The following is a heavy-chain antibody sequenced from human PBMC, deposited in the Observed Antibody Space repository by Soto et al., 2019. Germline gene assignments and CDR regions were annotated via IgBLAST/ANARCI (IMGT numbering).Heavy chain of an antibody. V-gene: IGHV3-30*18. Sequence: QVQLVESGGGVVQPGRSLRLSCAASGFSFSSYGMNWVRQAPSKRLQWVAVISYDASNNYYADSVKGRFTISRDNSKNTLYLQMNSLRAEDTAVYYCAKDTLRHTVTTLDYWGQGTLVTVSS. CDR3: AKDTLRHTVTTLDY. CDR1: GFSFSSYG. CDR2: ISYDASNN. D-gene: IGHD4-17*01. J-gene: IGHJ4*02.